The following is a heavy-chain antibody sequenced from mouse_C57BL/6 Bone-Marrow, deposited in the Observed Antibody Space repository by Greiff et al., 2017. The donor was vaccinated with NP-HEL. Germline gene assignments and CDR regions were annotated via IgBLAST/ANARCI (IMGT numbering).Heavy chain of an antibody. J-gene: IGHJ4*01. CDR3: ARKDWDETDYAMDY. Sequence: VQLQQSGPGLVQPSQSLSITCTVSGFSLTSYGVHWVRQSPGKGLEWLGVIWSGGSTDYNAAFISRLSISKDNSKSQVFFKMNSLQADDTAIYYCARKDWDETDYAMDYWGQGTSVTVSS. D-gene: IGHD4-1*01. CDR2: IWSGGST. CDR1: GFSLTSYG. V-gene: IGHV2-2*01.